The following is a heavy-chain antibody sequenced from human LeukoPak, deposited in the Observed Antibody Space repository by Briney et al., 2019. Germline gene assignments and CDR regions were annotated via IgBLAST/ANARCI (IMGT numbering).Heavy chain of an antibody. Sequence: GRSLRLSCAASGFIFSNYWMTWVRQAPGKGLEWVANIKQDGSEKYYVDSVKGRFTISRDNAKNSVYLQMNSLRAEDTAVYYCARDRSKWEPPFSNWFDAWGQGTLVTVSS. CDR1: GFIFSNYW. CDR3: ARDRSKWEPPFSNWFDA. D-gene: IGHD1-26*01. CDR2: IKQDGSEK. J-gene: IGHJ5*02. V-gene: IGHV3-7*01.